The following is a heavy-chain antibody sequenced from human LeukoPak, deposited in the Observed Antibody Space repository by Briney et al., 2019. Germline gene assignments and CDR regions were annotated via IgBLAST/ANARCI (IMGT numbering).Heavy chain of an antibody. V-gene: IGHV4-38-2*01. CDR2: TYHSGST. J-gene: IGHJ2*01. D-gene: IGHD3-22*01. CDR1: GYSISSGYY. CDR3: ARLKRGYYDSSGYLSNWYFDL. Sequence: SETLSLTCAVSGYSISSGYYWGWIRQPPGKGLEWIGSTYHSGSTYYNPSLKSRVTISVDTSKNQFSLKLSSVTAADTAVYYCARLKRGYYDSSGYLSNWYFDLWGRGTLVTVSS.